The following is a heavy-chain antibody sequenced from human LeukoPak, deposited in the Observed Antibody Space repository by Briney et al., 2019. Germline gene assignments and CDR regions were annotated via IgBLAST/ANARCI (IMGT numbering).Heavy chain of an antibody. CDR1: GGTFSRYA. CDR3: AREGLDGTTQIYYYGMDV. CDR2: IIPTLGIA. J-gene: IGHJ6*02. D-gene: IGHD1-7*01. Sequence: SVKVSCKASGGTFSRYAFSWVRQAPRQGLEWMGRIIPTLGIANYAQTFQDRVTITADKSTSTAYMELSSLRFEDTAVYYCAREGLDGTTQIYYYGMDVWGQGTTVTVSS. V-gene: IGHV1-69*04.